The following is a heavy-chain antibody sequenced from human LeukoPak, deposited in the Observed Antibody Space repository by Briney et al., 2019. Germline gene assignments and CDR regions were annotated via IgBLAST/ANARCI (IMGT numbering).Heavy chain of an antibody. CDR1: GGSFSGYY. CDR2: IDHSGST. V-gene: IGHV4-34*01. J-gene: IGHJ4*02. D-gene: IGHD3-10*01. CDR3: AREVCTYYYGSWSCGYFDY. Sequence: SETLSLTCAVYGGSFSGYYWSWIRQPPGKGLEWIGEIDHSGSTNYNPSLKSRVTISVDTSKNQFSLKLSSVTAWDTAMYYCAREVCTYYYGSWSCGYFDYWGQGTLVTVSS.